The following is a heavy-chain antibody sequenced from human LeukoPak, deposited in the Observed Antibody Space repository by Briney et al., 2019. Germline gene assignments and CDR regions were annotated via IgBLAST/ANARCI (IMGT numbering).Heavy chain of an antibody. V-gene: IGHV3-20*04. CDR1: GFTFADYA. Sequence: GGSLRLFCAASGFTFADYAMSWVRQAPGKGLEWVSGVNWNGGTPGYADSVKSRFTISRDNTKNSLYLQMHNLRAEDTALYYCARVDAISHANWGFGGHSNNFDYWGQGTLVAVSS. D-gene: IGHD7-27*01. CDR2: VNWNGGTP. CDR3: ARVDAISHANWGFGGHSNNFDY. J-gene: IGHJ4*02.